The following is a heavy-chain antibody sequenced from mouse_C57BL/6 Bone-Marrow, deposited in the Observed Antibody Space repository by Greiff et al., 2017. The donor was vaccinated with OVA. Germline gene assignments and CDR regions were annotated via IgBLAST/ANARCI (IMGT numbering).Heavy chain of an antibody. Sequence: DVKLVESGGGLVQPKGSLKLSCAASGFSFNTYAMNWVRQAPGKGLEWVARIRSKSNNYATYYADSVKDRFTISRDDSESMLYLQMNNLKTEDTAMYYCVRQRITTVVANWYFDVWGTGTTVTVSS. CDR3: VRQRITTVVANWYFDV. CDR2: IRSKSNNYAT. V-gene: IGHV10-1*01. CDR1: GFSFNTYA. D-gene: IGHD1-1*01. J-gene: IGHJ1*03.